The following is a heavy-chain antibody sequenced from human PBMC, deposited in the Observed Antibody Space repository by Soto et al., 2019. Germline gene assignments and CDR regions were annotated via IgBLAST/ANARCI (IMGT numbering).Heavy chain of an antibody. CDR3: ARAGYCSGGSLGCYGMDV. J-gene: IGHJ6*02. CDR2: IIPIFGTA. D-gene: IGHD2-15*01. V-gene: IGHV1-69*12. Sequence: QVQLVQSGAEVKKPGSSVKVSCKASGGTFSSYAISWVRQAPGQGLEWMGGIIPIFGTANYAQKFQGRVTITADESTSTAYMELSSLRSEDTAEYYCARAGYCSGGSLGCYGMDVWGQGTTLTVSS. CDR1: GGTFSSYA.